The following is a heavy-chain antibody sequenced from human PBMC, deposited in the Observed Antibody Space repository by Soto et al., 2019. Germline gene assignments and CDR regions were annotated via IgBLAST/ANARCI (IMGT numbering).Heavy chain of an antibody. V-gene: IGHV4-31*03. J-gene: IGHJ4*02. Sequence: PSETLSLTCTVSGGSISYTGHYWTWIRQFPGKGLEWLGYTYYSGGTYYRPSLQSRIRISVANSKNQFSLQLNSVTAADTAVYYCARDEDGSGYFGYWGQGALVTVSS. CDR1: GGSISYTGHY. CDR3: ARDEDGSGYFGY. D-gene: IGHD3-22*01. CDR2: TYYSGGT.